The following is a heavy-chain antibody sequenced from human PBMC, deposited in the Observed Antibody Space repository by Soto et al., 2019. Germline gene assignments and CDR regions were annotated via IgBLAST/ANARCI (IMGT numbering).Heavy chain of an antibody. CDR2: ISTGNGNT. CDR3: AKALGAAGTPAYFDY. V-gene: IGHV1-3*04. J-gene: IGHJ4*02. Sequence: GASVKVSCKASGYTFTGYAMHWVRQAPGQRLEWMGWISTGNGNTKYSQKFQGRVTITRDTSATTAYMELSSLRSEDTAVYYCAKALGAAGTPAYFDYWGQGTLVTVSS. CDR1: GYTFTGYA. D-gene: IGHD6-13*01.